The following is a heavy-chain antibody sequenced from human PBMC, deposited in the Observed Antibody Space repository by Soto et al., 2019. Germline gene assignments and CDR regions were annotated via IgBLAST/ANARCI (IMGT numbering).Heavy chain of an antibody. CDR2: ISGSGGST. Sequence: PGGSLRLSCAASGFPFSSYSMSWVSPAPGKGLEWVSAISGSGGSTYYADSVKGRFTISRDNSKNTLYLQMNSLRAEDTAVYYCAKGDIVVVVAATSHDAFDIWGQGTMVTVSS. CDR1: GFPFSSYS. D-gene: IGHD2-15*01. J-gene: IGHJ3*02. V-gene: IGHV3-23*01. CDR3: AKGDIVVVVAATSHDAFDI.